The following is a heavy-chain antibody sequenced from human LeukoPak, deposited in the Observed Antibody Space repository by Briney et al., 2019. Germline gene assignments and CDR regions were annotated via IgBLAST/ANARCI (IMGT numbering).Heavy chain of an antibody. CDR3: ARAVDDGFDL. D-gene: IGHD1-1*01. CDR2: VSFYTGNT. CDR1: GYMYNRHG. V-gene: IGHV1-18*01. Sequence: ASVRVSCKTSGYMYNRHGISWVRQAPGQGLEWMGWVSFYTGNTNYARKFQDGITMTTDTSTGTAYVELRGLRSDDTALYYCARAVDDGFDLWGQGSLVTVSP. J-gene: IGHJ4*02.